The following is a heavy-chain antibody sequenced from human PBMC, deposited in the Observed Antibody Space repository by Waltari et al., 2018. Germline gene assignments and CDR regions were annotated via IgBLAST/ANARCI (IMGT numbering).Heavy chain of an antibody. CDR3: ARDCSSTSCQAPFDY. CDR1: GGYISSSSYY. D-gene: IGHD2-2*01. V-gene: IGHV4-39*07. CDR2: IYYSGST. Sequence: QLQLQESGPGLVKPSETLSLTCTVSGGYISSSSYYWGWIRQPPGKGLEWIGSIYYSGSTYYNPSLKSRVTISVDTSKNQFSLKLSSVTAADTAMYYCARDCSSTSCQAPFDYWGQGTLVTVSS. J-gene: IGHJ4*02.